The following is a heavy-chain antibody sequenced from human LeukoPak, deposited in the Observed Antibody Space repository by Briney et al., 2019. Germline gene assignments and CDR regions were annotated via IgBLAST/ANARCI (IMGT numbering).Heavy chain of an antibody. CDR1: GYSFTSYW. J-gene: IGHJ4*02. CDR2: IYPGDSDT. Sequence: GESLKISCKGSGYSFTSYWIGWVRQMPGKGLEWMGIIYPGDSDTRYSPSFQGQVTISADKSISTAYLQWSSLKASDTAMYYCARRYYYGSGSYLYYFDYWGQGTLVTVSS. CDR3: ARRYYYGSGSYLYYFDY. D-gene: IGHD3-10*01. V-gene: IGHV5-51*01.